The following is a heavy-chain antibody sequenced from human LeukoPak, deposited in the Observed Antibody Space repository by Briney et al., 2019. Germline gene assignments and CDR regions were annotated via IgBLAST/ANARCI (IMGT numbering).Heavy chain of an antibody. D-gene: IGHD2-15*01. J-gene: IGHJ4*02. Sequence: SETLSLTCTVSGGSIRSSYYYWGWIRQPPGKGLEWIGEINHSGSTNYNPSLKSRVTISVDTSKNQFSLKLSSVTAADTAVYYCARHRSPGTPFDYWGQGTLVTVSS. CDR3: ARHRSPGTPFDY. CDR2: INHSGST. V-gene: IGHV4-39*01. CDR1: GGSIRSSYYY.